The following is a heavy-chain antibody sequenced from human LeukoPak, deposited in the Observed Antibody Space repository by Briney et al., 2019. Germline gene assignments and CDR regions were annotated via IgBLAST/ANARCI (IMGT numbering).Heavy chain of an antibody. J-gene: IGHJ4*02. CDR1: GGSISSSSYY. D-gene: IGHD3-22*01. CDR2: IYYSGST. Sequence: SETLSLTCTVSGGSISSSSYYWGWIRQPPGKGLEWIGSIYYSGSTYYNPSLKSRVTISVDTSKNQFSLKLSSVTAADTAVYYCARGSHYYDSSGYFDYWGQGTLVTVSS. CDR3: ARGSHYYDSSGYFDY. V-gene: IGHV4-39*07.